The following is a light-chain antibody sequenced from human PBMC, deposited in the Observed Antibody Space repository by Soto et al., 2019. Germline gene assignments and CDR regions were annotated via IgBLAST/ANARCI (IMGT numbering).Light chain of an antibody. Sequence: QSVLTQPPSASGTPGQRVTISCSGSGSNIGSHTVSWYQQLPGTAPNLLIYSNDQRPSGVPDRFSGSKSGTSASLAISGLQSEDEADSYCAAWDDSLSGAVFGGGTQLTVL. CDR1: GSNIGSHT. V-gene: IGLV1-44*01. CDR2: SND. CDR3: AAWDDSLSGAV. J-gene: IGLJ7*01.